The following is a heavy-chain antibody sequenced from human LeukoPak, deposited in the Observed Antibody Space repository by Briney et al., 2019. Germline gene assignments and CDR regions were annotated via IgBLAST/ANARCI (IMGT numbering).Heavy chain of an antibody. V-gene: IGHV3-15*01. Sequence: GGSLRLSCAASGFTLSSYWMHWVRQAPGKGLEWVGRIKSKTYGGTTDYAAPVKGRFTISRDDSKDTVYLEMNSLKTEDTAVYYCTTATSYWGQGSLVTVSS. CDR3: TTATSY. CDR1: GFTLSSYW. J-gene: IGHJ4*02. CDR2: IKSKTYGGTT.